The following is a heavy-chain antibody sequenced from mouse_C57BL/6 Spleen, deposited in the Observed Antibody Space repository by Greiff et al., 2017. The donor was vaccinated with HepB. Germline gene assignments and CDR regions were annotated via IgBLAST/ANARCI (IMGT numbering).Heavy chain of an antibody. CDR2: IDPSDSHT. Sequence: QVQLQQPGAELVRPGPSVKLSCKASGYTFTSYWMHWVKQRPGQGLEWIGVIDPSDSHTNYNQKFKGKATLTVDTSSSTAYMQLSSLTSEDSAVYYCASYYGSSYRFAYWGQGTLVTVSA. J-gene: IGHJ3*01. D-gene: IGHD1-1*01. CDR3: ASYYGSSYRFAY. CDR1: GYTFTSYW. V-gene: IGHV1-59*01.